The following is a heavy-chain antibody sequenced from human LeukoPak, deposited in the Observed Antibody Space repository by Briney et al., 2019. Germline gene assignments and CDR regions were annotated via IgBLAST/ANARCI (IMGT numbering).Heavy chain of an antibody. D-gene: IGHD1-14*01. Sequence: GGSLRLFCAASGFTFSSYWVHWVRHAPGKGLVWLSHINGDGSSTNYADSLKDRFTISRDNSKNTLYLQINSLRAEDTAVYYCAKVGNRPYFDYWGQGTLVTVAS. CDR1: GFTFSSYW. CDR3: AKVGNRPYFDY. V-gene: IGHV3-74*01. J-gene: IGHJ4*02. CDR2: INGDGSST.